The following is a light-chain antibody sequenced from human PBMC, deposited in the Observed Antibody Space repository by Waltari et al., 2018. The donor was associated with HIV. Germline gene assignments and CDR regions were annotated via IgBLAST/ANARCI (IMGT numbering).Light chain of an antibody. J-gene: IGLJ2*01. CDR1: SLRSYY. CDR2: GTH. CDR3: NSRDSSGNHRGV. V-gene: IGLV3-19*01. Sequence: SSELTQDPAVSVALGQTVRITCQGDSLRSYYASWYQQKPGQAPIPVIYGTHNRPSGIPDRFAGSSSGNTASLTITGAQAEDEADYYCNSRDSSGNHRGVFGGGTKLTVL.